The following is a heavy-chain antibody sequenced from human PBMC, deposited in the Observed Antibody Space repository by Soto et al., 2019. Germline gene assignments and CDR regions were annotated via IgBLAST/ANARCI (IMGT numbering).Heavy chain of an antibody. J-gene: IGHJ5*02. CDR3: ARVVGGIPVAGSWNWFDP. V-gene: IGHV1-18*04. CDR2: ISTYNGNT. D-gene: IGHD6-19*01. Sequence: ASVKDSCKASGYTFTSYALSWVRHAPGQGLEWMGWISTYNGNTNYAQNLQGRVTMTTDISTNTAYMELRSLRSDDTAVYYCARVVGGIPVAGSWNWFDPWGQGTLVTVSS. CDR1: GYTFTSYA.